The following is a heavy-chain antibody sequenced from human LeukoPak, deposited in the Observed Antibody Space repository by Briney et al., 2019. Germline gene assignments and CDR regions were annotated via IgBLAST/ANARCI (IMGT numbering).Heavy chain of an antibody. CDR2: ISYDGSNK. CDR3: AKELWFGELSPFDY. Sequence: GGSLRLSCAASGFTFSNYGMHWVRQAPGKGLEWVAVISYDGSNKYYADSVKGRFTISRDNSKNTLYLQMNSLRAEDTAVYYCAKELWFGELSPFDYWGQGTLVTVSS. V-gene: IGHV3-30*18. CDR1: GFTFSNYG. D-gene: IGHD3-10*01. J-gene: IGHJ4*02.